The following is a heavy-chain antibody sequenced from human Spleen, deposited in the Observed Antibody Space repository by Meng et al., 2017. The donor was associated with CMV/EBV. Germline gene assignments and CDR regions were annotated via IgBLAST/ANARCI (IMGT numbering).Heavy chain of an antibody. CDR1: GFAFSTYT. Sequence: GGSLRLSCAGSGFAFSTYTMHWVRQAPGKGLEWVSVTYSGDSTYYAASVQGRFTISRDNSKSTLYLQMNSLRAEDTAVYYCAKKMAGGSYPLGYWGQGTLVTVSS. D-gene: IGHD1-26*01. CDR3: AKKMAGGSYPLGY. V-gene: IGHV3-23*03. CDR2: TYSGDST. J-gene: IGHJ4*02.